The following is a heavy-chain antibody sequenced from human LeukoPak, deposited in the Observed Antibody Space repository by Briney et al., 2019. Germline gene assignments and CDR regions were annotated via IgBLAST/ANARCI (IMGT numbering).Heavy chain of an antibody. J-gene: IGHJ4*02. CDR3: ARGGGRGYSGYDWNY. V-gene: IGHV3-7*03. Sequence: TGGSLRLSCAASGFTFSSYWMSWVRQAPGKGLEWVANIKQDGSDKYYVDSVKGRFTISRDNAKNSLYLQMNSLRAEDTAVYYCARGGGRGYSGYDWNYWGQGTLVTVSS. CDR2: IKQDGSDK. D-gene: IGHD5-12*01. CDR1: GFTFSSYW.